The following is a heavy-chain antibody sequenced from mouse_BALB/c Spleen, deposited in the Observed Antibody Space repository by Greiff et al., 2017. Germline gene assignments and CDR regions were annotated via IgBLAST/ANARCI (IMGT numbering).Heavy chain of an antibody. Sequence: VQLKESGAELVKPGASVKLSCTASGFNIKDTYMHWVKQRPEQGLEWIGRIDPANGNTKYDPKFQGKATITADTSSNTAYLQLSSLTSEDTAVYYCARDGNYAMDYWGQGTSVTVSS. J-gene: IGHJ4*01. CDR3: ARDGNYAMDY. D-gene: IGHD2-1*01. CDR2: IDPANGNT. V-gene: IGHV14-3*02. CDR1: GFNIKDTY.